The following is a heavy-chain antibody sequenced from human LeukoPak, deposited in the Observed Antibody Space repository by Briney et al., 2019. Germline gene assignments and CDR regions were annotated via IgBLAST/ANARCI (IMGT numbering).Heavy chain of an antibody. J-gene: IGHJ4*02. Sequence: GSLRLSCAASGFTFSSYGMHWVRQAPGKGLEWVAVISYDGSNKYYADSVKGRFTISRDNSKNTLYLQMNSLRAEDTAVYYCAFTTGIAAAGTWNYFDYWGQGTLVTVSS. CDR3: AFTTGIAAAGTWNYFDY. CDR2: ISYDGSNK. V-gene: IGHV3-30*03. CDR1: GFTFSSYG. D-gene: IGHD6-13*01.